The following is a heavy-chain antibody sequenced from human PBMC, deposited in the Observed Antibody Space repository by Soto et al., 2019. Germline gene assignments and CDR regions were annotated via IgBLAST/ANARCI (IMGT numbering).Heavy chain of an antibody. Sequence: SETLSLTCTVSGGSISSSSYYWGWIRQPPGKGLEWIGSIYYSGSTYYNPSLKSRVTISVDTSKNQFSLKLSSVTAADTAVYYCARQVYYYDSSGYYFDYWGQGTLVTVSS. J-gene: IGHJ4*02. CDR3: ARQVYYYDSSGYYFDY. CDR2: IYYSGST. V-gene: IGHV4-39*01. CDR1: GGSISSSSYY. D-gene: IGHD3-22*01.